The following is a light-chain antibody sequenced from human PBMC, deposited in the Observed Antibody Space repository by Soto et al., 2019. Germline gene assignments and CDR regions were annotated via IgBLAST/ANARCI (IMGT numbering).Light chain of an antibody. CDR1: QSLSSH. V-gene: IGKV3-15*01. Sequence: EMVMTHSPPTLSMSPGERPTLSSRASQSLSSHLAWYQQKPGQAPRLLVYGASTRATGVPARFSGSGSETEFTLTISGLQSEDFAVYSCQQYDKWPITFGQGTRLE. CDR2: GAS. CDR3: QQYDKWPIT. J-gene: IGKJ5*01.